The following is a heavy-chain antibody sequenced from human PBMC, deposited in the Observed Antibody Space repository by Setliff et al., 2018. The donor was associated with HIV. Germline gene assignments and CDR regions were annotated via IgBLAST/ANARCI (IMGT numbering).Heavy chain of an antibody. CDR2: INAGNGNT. CDR3: ASIDCGGDCYSYNYYAMDV. V-gene: IGHV1-3*01. J-gene: IGHJ6*02. Sequence: ASVKVSCKASGYTFSYAMHWVRQAPGQRLEWMGWINAGNGNTKYSQKFQGRVTITRDISASKAYMELSSLRSEDTAVYYCASIDCGGDCYSYNYYAMDVWGQGTTVTVSS. D-gene: IGHD2-21*02. CDR1: GYTFSYA.